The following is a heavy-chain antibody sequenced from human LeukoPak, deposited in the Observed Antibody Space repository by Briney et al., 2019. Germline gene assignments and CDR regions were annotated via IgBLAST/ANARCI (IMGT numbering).Heavy chain of an antibody. CDR3: ARGDSGWYLGLGFDY. CDR1: RYSISSGFY. D-gene: IGHD6-19*01. Sequence: SETLSLTCSVSRYSISSGFYWGWIRQPPGKGLEWIGSIYHSGSTYYNPSLKSRVTISVNTSKNQVSLKLRSVTAADTAGYYCARGDSGWYLGLGFDYWGQGTLVTVSS. CDR2: IYHSGST. V-gene: IGHV4-38-2*02. J-gene: IGHJ4*02.